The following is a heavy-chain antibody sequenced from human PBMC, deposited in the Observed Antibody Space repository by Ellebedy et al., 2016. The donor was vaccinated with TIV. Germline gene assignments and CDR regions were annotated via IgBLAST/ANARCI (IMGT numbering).Heavy chain of an antibody. CDR1: GFTFSNYG. V-gene: IGHV3-7*01. CDR3: ARDHVMGSY. Sequence: GESLKISCAASGFTFSNYGMHWVRQAPGRGLEWVANINQDGSERNYVDSVKGRFAISRDNAKNSLYLQMNSLRVEDTAVYYCARDHVMGSYWGQGTLVSVSS. J-gene: IGHJ4*02. CDR2: INQDGSER. D-gene: IGHD3-10*01.